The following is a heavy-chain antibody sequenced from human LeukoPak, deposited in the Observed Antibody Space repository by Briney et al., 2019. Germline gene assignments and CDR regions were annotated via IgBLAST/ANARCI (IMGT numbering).Heavy chain of an antibody. J-gene: IGHJ4*02. CDR1: GFTFSSYS. D-gene: IGHD3-22*01. V-gene: IGHV3-21*01. CDR2: ISSSSSYI. Sequence: PGGSLRLSCAASGFTFSSYSMNWVRQAPGKGLEWVSSISSSSSYIYYADSVKGRFTISRDNAKNSLYLQMNSLRAEDTAVYYCARDPLYYYDSSGYIDWGQGTLVTVSS. CDR3: ARDPLYYYDSSGYID.